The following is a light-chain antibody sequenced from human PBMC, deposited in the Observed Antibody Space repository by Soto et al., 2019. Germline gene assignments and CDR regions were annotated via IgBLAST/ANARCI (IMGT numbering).Light chain of an antibody. Sequence: QSALTQPASVSVSPGQSITISCTGTSSDVGGYNYVSWYQHHPGKAPKLMIYDVRIRPSGVSNRFAGSKSGNTASLTISGLQAEDEAGYYCSSYATSSGVVFGGGTKLTVL. V-gene: IGLV2-14*03. CDR3: SSYATSSGVV. J-gene: IGLJ2*01. CDR2: DVR. CDR1: SSDVGGYNY.